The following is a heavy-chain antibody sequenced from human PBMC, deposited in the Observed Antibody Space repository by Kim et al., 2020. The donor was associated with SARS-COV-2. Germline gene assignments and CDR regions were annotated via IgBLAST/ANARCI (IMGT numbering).Heavy chain of an antibody. J-gene: IGHJ4*02. CDR2: INPSGGST. D-gene: IGHD5-18*01. V-gene: IGHV1-46*01. Sequence: ASVKVSCKASGYTFTSYYMHWVRQAPGQGLEWMGIINPSGGSTSYAQKFQGRVTMTRDTSTSTVYMELSSLRSEDTAVYYCARGGLDTAMVIEAGYFDYWGQGTLVTVSS. CDR3: ARGGLDTAMVIEAGYFDY. CDR1: GYTFTSYY.